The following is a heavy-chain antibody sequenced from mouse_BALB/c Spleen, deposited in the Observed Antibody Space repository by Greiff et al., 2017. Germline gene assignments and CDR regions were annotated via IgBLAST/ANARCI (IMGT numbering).Heavy chain of an antibody. V-gene: IGHV1-4*02. J-gene: IGHJ3*01. Sequence: QVQLKESAAELARPGASVKMSCKASGYTFTSYTMHWVKQRPGQGLEWIGYINPSSGYTEYNQKFKDKTTLTADKSSSTAYMQLSSLTSEDSAVYYVTREGYFAYWGQGTMVTVAA. CDR3: TREGYFAY. D-gene: IGHD2-1*01. CDR2: INPSSGYT. CDR1: GYTFTSYT.